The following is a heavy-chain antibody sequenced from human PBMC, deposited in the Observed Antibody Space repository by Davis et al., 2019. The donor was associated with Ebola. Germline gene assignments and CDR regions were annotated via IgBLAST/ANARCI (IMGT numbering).Heavy chain of an antibody. J-gene: IGHJ4*02. CDR3: ARATGFGELLYGDYFDY. D-gene: IGHD3-10*01. CDR1: GGSISSSSYY. V-gene: IGHV4-39*07. Sequence: MPSETLSLTCTVSGGSISSSSYYWGWIRQPPGKGLEWIGSIYHSGSTYYNPSLKSRVTISVDRSKNQFSLKLSSVTAADTAVYYCARATGFGELLYGDYFDYWGQGTLVTVSS. CDR2: IYHSGST.